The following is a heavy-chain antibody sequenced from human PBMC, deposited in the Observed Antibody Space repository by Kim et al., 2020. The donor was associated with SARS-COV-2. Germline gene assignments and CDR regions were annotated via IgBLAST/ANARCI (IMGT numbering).Heavy chain of an antibody. V-gene: IGHV1-46*01. CDR3: ARGFSSGWLFDY. J-gene: IGHJ4*02. Sequence: SYAQKFQGRVTMTRDTSTSTVYMELSSLRSEDTAVYYCARGFSSGWLFDYWGQGTLVTVSS. D-gene: IGHD6-19*01.